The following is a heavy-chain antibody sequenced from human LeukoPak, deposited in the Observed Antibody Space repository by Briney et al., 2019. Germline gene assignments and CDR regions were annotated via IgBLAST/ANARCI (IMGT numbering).Heavy chain of an antibody. V-gene: IGHV3-33*01. CDR2: IWYDGSNK. J-gene: IGHJ6*02. CDR3: ARGGSTSWYGMDV. CDR1: GFTFSSYG. Sequence: PGGSLRLSCAASGFTFSSYGMHWVRQAPGKGLEWVAVIWYDGSNKYHADSVKGRFTISRDNSKNTLYLQMNSLRAEDTAVYCCARGGSTSWYGMDVWGRGATVTVSS. D-gene: IGHD6-13*01.